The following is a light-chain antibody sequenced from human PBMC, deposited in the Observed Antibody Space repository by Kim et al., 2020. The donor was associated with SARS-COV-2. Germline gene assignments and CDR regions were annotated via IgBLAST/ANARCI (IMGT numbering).Light chain of an antibody. CDR3: QQYSISPWT. V-gene: IGKV3-20*01. CDR2: GAS. CDR1: QSVSSSY. J-gene: IGKJ1*01. Sequence: PGERATLSCRASQSVSSSYLAWYQQKPGQAPRLLIYGASSRATGIPDRFSGSGSGTDFTLTISRLEPEDFAVYYCQQYSISPWTFGQGTKVDIK.